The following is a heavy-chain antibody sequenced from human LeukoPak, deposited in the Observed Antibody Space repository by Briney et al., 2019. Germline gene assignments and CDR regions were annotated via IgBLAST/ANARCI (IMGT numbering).Heavy chain of an antibody. V-gene: IGHV4-59*08. J-gene: IGHJ4*02. Sequence: PSETLSLTCTVSGGPISSYYWSWIRQPPGKGLEWIGYIYYSGSTNYNPSLKSRVTISVDTSKNQFSLRLSSVTAADTAVYYCARLRLYCSGGSCYFYFDYWGQGTLVTVSS. CDR1: GGPISSYY. CDR3: ARLRLYCSGGSCYFYFDY. D-gene: IGHD2-15*01. CDR2: IYYSGST.